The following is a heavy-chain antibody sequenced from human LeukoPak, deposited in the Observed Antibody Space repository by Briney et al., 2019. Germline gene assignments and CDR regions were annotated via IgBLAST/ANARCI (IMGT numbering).Heavy chain of an antibody. Sequence: GASVKVSCKASGYTFTGYYMHWVRQAPGQGLEWMGIINPSGGSTSYAQKFQGRVTMTRDTSTSTVYMELSSLRSEDTAVYYCASRGDTILGYMDVWGKGTTVTVSS. CDR1: GYTFTGYY. D-gene: IGHD3-3*01. J-gene: IGHJ6*03. CDR2: INPSGGST. V-gene: IGHV1-46*01. CDR3: ASRGDTILGYMDV.